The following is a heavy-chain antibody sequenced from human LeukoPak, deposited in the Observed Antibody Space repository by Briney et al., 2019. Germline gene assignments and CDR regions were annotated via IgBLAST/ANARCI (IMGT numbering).Heavy chain of an antibody. V-gene: IGHV1-2*02. Sequence: VASVKVSCKASGYTLTGYYMHWVRQAPGQGLEWMGWINPNSGGTNYAQKFQGRVTTTRDTSISTAYMELSRLGSDDTAVYYCARDGASGYLADYWGQGTLVTVSS. CDR2: INPNSGGT. CDR1: GYTLTGYY. D-gene: IGHD3-3*01. CDR3: ARDGASGYLADY. J-gene: IGHJ4*02.